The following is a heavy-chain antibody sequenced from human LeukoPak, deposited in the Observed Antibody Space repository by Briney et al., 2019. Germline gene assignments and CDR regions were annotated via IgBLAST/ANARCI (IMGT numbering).Heavy chain of an antibody. V-gene: IGHV4-39*01. CDR2: IYYSGST. CDR1: GGSISSSNYY. D-gene: IGHD2-15*01. J-gene: IGHJ4*02. Sequence: PSETLSLTCTVSGGSISSSNYYWGWIRQPPGKGLEWIGNIYYSGSTYYNPSLKSRVAISVDTSKNQLSLKWSSVTAADTAVYYCARLQGDCSGGSSYFFDYWGQGTLVTVSS. CDR3: ARLQGDCSGGSSYFFDY.